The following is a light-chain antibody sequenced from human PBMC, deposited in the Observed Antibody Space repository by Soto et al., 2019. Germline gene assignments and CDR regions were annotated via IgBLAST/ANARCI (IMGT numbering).Light chain of an antibody. J-gene: IGKJ1*01. V-gene: IGKV3-15*01. CDR3: QEYIQWPPGM. Sequence: EIVMTQSPATVSVSPGDRVTLSCRASRTVHSNVAWYQHKPGQAPRLLIYGASFRATGISARFSGSGSGTEFTLTISSLQTDDFAVYYGQEYIQWPPGMFGPGTKVDIK. CDR1: RTVHSN. CDR2: GAS.